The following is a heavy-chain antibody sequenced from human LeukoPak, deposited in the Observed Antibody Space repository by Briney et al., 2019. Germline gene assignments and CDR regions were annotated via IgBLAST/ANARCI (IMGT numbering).Heavy chain of an antibody. D-gene: IGHD6-19*01. CDR2: ISYDGSNK. J-gene: IGHJ2*01. Sequence: GGSLRLSCAASGFTFSSYSMHWVRQAPGKGLEWVAVISYDGSNKYYADSVKGRFTISRDNSKNTLYLQMNSLRAEDTAVYYCAKDLRAVAGSAWYFDLWGRGTLVTVSS. V-gene: IGHV3-30*18. CDR3: AKDLRAVAGSAWYFDL. CDR1: GFTFSSYS.